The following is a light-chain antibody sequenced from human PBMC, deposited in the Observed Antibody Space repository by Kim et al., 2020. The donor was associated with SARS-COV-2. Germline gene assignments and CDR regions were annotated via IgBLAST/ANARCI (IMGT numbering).Light chain of an antibody. CDR1: QSVSGTD. J-gene: IGKJ1*01. CDR2: GAS. V-gene: IGKV3-20*01. Sequence: PGERATLSCRASQSVSGTDLAWYQQKPGQAPRLLIYGASSRATGIPDRFSGSGSGTDFTLTINRLEPEDFAVYYCQQYDSSSRWTFGQGTKVDIK. CDR3: QQYDSSSRWT.